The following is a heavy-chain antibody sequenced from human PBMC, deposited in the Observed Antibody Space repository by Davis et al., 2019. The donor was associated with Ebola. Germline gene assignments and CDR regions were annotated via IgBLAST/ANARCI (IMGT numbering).Heavy chain of an antibody. J-gene: IGHJ4*02. CDR1: GYTFTAYY. CDR3: ARGLDFWSGYSTRSDFDF. D-gene: IGHD3-3*01. Sequence: ASVKVSCKASGYTFTAYYIHWVRRAPGQGLEWLGWINPNRGGSEFAQNFKGLVTMTRDTSINIAYLDLTRLKSDDPAVYYCARGLDFWSGYSTRSDFDFWGQGTPVTVSS. CDR2: INPNRGGS. V-gene: IGHV1-2*04.